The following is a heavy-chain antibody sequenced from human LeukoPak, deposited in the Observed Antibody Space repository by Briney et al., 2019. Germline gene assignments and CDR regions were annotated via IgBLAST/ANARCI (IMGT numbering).Heavy chain of an antibody. CDR3: ARDSADYYGSGVLY. CDR1: GFTFSSYG. V-gene: IGHV3-33*01. J-gene: IGHJ4*02. CDR2: IWYDGSNK. D-gene: IGHD3-10*01. Sequence: PGRSLRLSCAASGFTFSSYGMHWVRQAPGKGLEWVAVIWYDGSNKYYADSVKGRFTISRDNSKNTLYLQMNSLRAEDTAVYYCARDSADYYGSGVLYRGQGTLVTVSS.